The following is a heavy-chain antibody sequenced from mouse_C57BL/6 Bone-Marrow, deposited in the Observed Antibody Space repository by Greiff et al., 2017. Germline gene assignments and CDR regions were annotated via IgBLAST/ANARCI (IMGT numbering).Heavy chain of an antibody. J-gene: IGHJ2*01. V-gene: IGHV5-4*01. CDR1: GFTFSSYA. CDR2: ISAGGSYT. CDR3: ARDDYDGYYFDY. D-gene: IGHD2-4*01. Sequence: DVMLVESGGGLVKPGGSLKLSCAASGFTFSSYAMSWVRQTPEKRLEWVATISAGGSYTYYPDNVKGRFTISRDNAKNNLYLQMSHLKSEDTAMYYCARDDYDGYYFDYWGQGTTLTVSS.